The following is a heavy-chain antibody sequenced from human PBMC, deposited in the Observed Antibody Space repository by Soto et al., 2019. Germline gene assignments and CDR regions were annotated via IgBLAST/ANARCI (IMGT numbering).Heavy chain of an antibody. CDR1: GGSIRSGSEGNY. V-gene: IGHV4-31*03. Sequence: PSETRSLTCTVSGGSIRSGSEGNYWSWIRQSPGKGLEWIGYIYYSGSTYYNPSLKSRVTISVDTSKNQFSLKLYSVTAADTAVYYCARDPSPGAHYFDYWGQGILVTVSS. CDR2: IYYSGST. J-gene: IGHJ4*02. CDR3: ARDPSPGAHYFDY.